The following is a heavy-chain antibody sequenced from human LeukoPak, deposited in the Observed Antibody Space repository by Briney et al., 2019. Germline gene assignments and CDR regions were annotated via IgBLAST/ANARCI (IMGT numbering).Heavy chain of an antibody. D-gene: IGHD3-3*01. CDR1: GYTFTSYG. J-gene: IGHJ5*02. CDR2: ISAYNGNT. Sequence: ASVKVSCKASGYTFTSYGISWVRQAPGQGLEWMGWISAYNGNTNYAQKLQGRVTMTTDTSTSTAYMELRSLRSDDTAVYYCAGDGSSSIFGVVHHDPWGQGTLVTVSS. V-gene: IGHV1-18*01. CDR3: AGDGSSSIFGVVHHDP.